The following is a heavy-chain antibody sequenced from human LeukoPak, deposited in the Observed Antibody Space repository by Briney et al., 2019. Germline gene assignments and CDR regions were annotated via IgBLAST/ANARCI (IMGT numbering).Heavy chain of an antibody. CDR2: IIPIFGTT. D-gene: IGHD1-1*01. Sequence: SVKVSCKASGYTFTGYYVHWVRQAPGQGLEWMGGIIPIFGTTNYAQKFQGRVTITADESTSTAYMELSSLRSEDTAVYYCARDQKYNWNDAPLDYWGQGTLVTVSS. CDR1: GYTFTGYY. CDR3: ARDQKYNWNDAPLDY. J-gene: IGHJ4*02. V-gene: IGHV1-69*13.